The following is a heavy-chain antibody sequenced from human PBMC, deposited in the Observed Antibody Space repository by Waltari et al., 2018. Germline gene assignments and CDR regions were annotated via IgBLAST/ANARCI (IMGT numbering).Heavy chain of an antibody. D-gene: IGHD2-15*01. V-gene: IGHV3-7*01. CDR1: GFTFTTYW. CDR3: ATDLSATGGSAS. Sequence: EMRLAESGGGLVQPGGSLRLSCAASGFTFTTYWMGWVRQAPGRGLGWVASEQLDTDYKYYVDYVKGRFSIARDNARNSLSLQMNSLRVEDTAVYDCATDLSATGGSASWGQGTLVIVSS. CDR2: EQLDTDYK. J-gene: IGHJ5*02.